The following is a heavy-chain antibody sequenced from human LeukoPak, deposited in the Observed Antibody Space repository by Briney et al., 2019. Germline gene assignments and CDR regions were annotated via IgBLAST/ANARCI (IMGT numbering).Heavy chain of an antibody. D-gene: IGHD3-10*01. Sequence: SETLSLTCSVSGGSISNYYWSWIRQPAGMGLEWIGRIYASGSTNYNPSLKSRVTMSVDTSNNQFSLNLSSVTAADTAVYYCARTSARGAQFDYWGQGTLVTVSS. CDR3: ARTSARGAQFDY. J-gene: IGHJ4*02. CDR1: GGSISNYY. CDR2: IYASGST. V-gene: IGHV4-4*07.